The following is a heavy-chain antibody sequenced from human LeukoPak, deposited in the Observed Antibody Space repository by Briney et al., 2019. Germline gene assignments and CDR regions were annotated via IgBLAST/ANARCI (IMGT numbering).Heavy chain of an antibody. Sequence: SETLSLTCTVSGGSISGGSYYWGWIRQPPGKGLEWIGSDYYSGSTYYNPSLKSRVTISVDTSKNQFSLKLSSVTAADTAVYHCASTYYYDSSGHYWGQGTLVTVSS. CDR2: DYYSGST. V-gene: IGHV4-39*07. D-gene: IGHD3-22*01. CDR3: ASTYYYDSSGHY. J-gene: IGHJ4*02. CDR1: GGSISGGSYY.